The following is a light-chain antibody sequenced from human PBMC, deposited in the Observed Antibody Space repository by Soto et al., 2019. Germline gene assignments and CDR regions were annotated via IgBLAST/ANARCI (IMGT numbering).Light chain of an antibody. J-gene: IGKJ1*01. V-gene: IGKV2-30*01. CDR2: KIS. CDR3: MQGAHWPWT. CDR1: ESPVSSDGKTM. Sequence: DVDLTQSPLSLAVTLGRPASRSCRSNESPVSSDGKTMLSWFQQRPGQSPRRLIYKISSRDSGVPDRFSGSGSGTDFTFKINRVEAEDIGTYYCMQGAHWPWTFGLGTKVDIK.